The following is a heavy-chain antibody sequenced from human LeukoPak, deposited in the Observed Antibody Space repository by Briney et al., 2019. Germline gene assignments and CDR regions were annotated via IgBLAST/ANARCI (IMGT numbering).Heavy chain of an antibody. CDR1: GGSISSYY. Sequence: SETLSLTCTVSGGSISSYYWSWVRQPPGKGLEWIGYIYYTGSTNYNPSLKSRLTISIDTSKNQFSLKLSSVNAADTAVYYCARGGIAVAGTLNFDYWGQGTLVTVSS. V-gene: IGHV4-59*01. J-gene: IGHJ4*02. CDR2: IYYTGST. CDR3: ARGGIAVAGTLNFDY. D-gene: IGHD6-19*01.